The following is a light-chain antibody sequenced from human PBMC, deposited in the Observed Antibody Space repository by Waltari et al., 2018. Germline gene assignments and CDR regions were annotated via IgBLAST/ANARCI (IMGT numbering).Light chain of an antibody. J-gene: IGLJ3*02. CDR1: SPNIGGDI. V-gene: IGLV1-44*01. Sequence: QSVVTQPPSASGTPGQRGTLSCSGSSPNIGGDIVNWYQQFPGTAPKLLIYANNQRPSGVPGRFSGSRSGTSASLVISGLQSEDEADYYCATWDASLDTWVFGGGTKVTVL. CDR2: ANN. CDR3: ATWDASLDTWV.